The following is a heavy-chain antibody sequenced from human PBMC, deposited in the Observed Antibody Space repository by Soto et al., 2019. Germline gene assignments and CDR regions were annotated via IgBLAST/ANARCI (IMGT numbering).Heavy chain of an antibody. CDR3: ARGGKGSTVPADDAFDI. D-gene: IGHD6-13*01. Sequence: SETLSLTCAVYGGSFSGYYWSWIRQPPGKGLEWIGEINHSGSTNYNPSLKSRVTISVDTSTNQFSLKLSSVTAADTAVYYCARGGKGSTVPADDAFDIWGQGTMVTVSS. CDR2: INHSGST. CDR1: GGSFSGYY. J-gene: IGHJ3*02. V-gene: IGHV4-34*01.